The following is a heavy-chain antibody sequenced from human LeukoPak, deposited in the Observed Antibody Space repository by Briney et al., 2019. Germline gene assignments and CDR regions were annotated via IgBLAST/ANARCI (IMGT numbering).Heavy chain of an antibody. V-gene: IGHV4-30-4*01. J-gene: IGHJ3*02. CDR2: IYYTGTT. CDR3: AREFLIQDADYDYWSGPNDAFDI. D-gene: IGHD3/OR15-3a*01. CDR1: GGSISGGDHY. Sequence: KPSETLSLTFTVSGGSISGGDHYWSWIRQSPGKGLEWIGYIYYTGTTHYNPSLKSRVTISVDTSKNQFSLSLRSVTAADTAIYYCAREFLIQDADYDYWSGPNDAFDIWGQGTMITVSS.